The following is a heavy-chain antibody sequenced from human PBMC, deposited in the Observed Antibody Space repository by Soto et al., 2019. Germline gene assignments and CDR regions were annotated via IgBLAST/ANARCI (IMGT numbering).Heavy chain of an antibody. J-gene: IGHJ4*02. V-gene: IGHV3-7*01. D-gene: IGHD4-17*01. Sequence: GGSLRLSCAASGFTFSNYWMSWVRQAPGKGLEWVANIKQDGSEKYYVDSVKGRFTISRDNAKNSLYLQMNSLRAEDTAVYYCARSDTTVTAHFDYWGQGTLVTVSS. CDR2: IKQDGSEK. CDR1: GFTFSNYW. CDR3: ARSDTTVTAHFDY.